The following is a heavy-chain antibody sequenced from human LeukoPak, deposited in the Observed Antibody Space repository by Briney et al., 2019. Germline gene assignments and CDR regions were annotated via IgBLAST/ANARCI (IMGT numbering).Heavy chain of an antibody. Sequence: ASVKVSCKASGYTFTSYGISWVRQAPGQGLEWMGWISAYNGNTNYAQKLQGRVTMTTDTSTSTAYMELRSLRSDDTAVYYCARDRQPDFWSGYSNWGQGTLVTVSS. D-gene: IGHD3-3*01. CDR2: ISAYNGNT. CDR1: GYTFTSYG. V-gene: IGHV1-18*01. J-gene: IGHJ4*02. CDR3: ARDRQPDFWSGYSN.